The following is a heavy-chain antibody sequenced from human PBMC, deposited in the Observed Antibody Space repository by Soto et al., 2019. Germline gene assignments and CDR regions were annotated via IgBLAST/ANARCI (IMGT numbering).Heavy chain of an antibody. Sequence: SETLSLTCTVSGGSISSYYWSWIRQPPGKGLEWIGYIYYSGSTNYNPSLKSRVTISVDTSKNQFSLKLSSVTAADTAVYYCARTSYYDFWSGMNWFDPWGQGTLVTVSS. V-gene: IGHV4-59*08. CDR2: IYYSGST. D-gene: IGHD3-3*01. J-gene: IGHJ5*02. CDR1: GGSISSYY. CDR3: ARTSYYDFWSGMNWFDP.